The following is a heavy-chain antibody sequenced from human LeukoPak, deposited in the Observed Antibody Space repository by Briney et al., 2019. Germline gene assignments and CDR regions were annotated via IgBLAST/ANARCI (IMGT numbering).Heavy chain of an antibody. CDR3: AKRKDDFWSGNYGY. V-gene: IGHV3-23*01. Sequence: GGSLRLSCAASGFTFSSYAMSWVRQAPGKGLEWVSAISGSGGSTYYADSVKGRFTISRDNSKNTLYLQMNSLRAEDTAVYYCAKRKDDFWSGNYGYWGQGTLVTVSS. CDR2: ISGSGGST. J-gene: IGHJ4*02. CDR1: GFTFSSYA. D-gene: IGHD3-3*01.